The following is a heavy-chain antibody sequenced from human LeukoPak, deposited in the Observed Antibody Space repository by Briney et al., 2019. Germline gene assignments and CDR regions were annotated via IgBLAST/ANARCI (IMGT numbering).Heavy chain of an antibody. CDR3: AIEPHYGANWFDP. J-gene: IGHJ5*02. D-gene: IGHD4-17*01. V-gene: IGHV3-30-3*01. Sequence: GGSLRLSCAASGFTFSSYAMHWVRQAPGKGLDWVAAISYDGSNKYYADSVKGRFTISRGNSKNTLYLQMNSLRAEDTAVYYCAIEPHYGANWFDPWGQGAMVAVSS. CDR2: ISYDGSNK. CDR1: GFTFSSYA.